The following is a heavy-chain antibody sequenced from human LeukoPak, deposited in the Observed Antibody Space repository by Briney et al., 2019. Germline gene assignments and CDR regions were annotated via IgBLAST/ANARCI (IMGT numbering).Heavy chain of an antibody. CDR1: GFTFSSYS. J-gene: IGHJ4*02. V-gene: IGHV3-21*01. CDR3: ARDSSSSSFDY. D-gene: IGHD6-6*01. CDR2: LSRGSSLI. Sequence: PGGSLRLSCAASGFTFSSYSMNWVRQAPGKGLEWVSSLSRGSSLIYYADSVKGRFTISRGNAKNSLYLRMNSLRAEDTAVYYCARDSSSSSFDYWGQGTLVTVSS.